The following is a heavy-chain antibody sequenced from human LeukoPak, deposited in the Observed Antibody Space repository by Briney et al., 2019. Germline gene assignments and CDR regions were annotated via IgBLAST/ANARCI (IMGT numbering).Heavy chain of an antibody. CDR1: GGSFSGYY. CDR2: INHSGST. CDR3: ARAAGLTYCGGDCYSGYFDY. Sequence: SETLSLTCAVYGGSFSGYYWSWIRQPPGKGLEWIGEINHSGSTNYNPSLKGRVTISVDTSKNQFSLKLSSVTAADTAVYYCARAAGLTYCGGDCYSGYFDYWGQGTLVTVSS. V-gene: IGHV4-34*01. D-gene: IGHD2-21*02. J-gene: IGHJ4*02.